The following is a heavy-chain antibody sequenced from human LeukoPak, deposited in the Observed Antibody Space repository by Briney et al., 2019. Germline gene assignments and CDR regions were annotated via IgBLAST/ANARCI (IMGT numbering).Heavy chain of an antibody. Sequence: PGGSLRLSCAASGFTFYDYGMSWVRQAPGKGLEWVSGVNWNGGNTGYADSVKGRFTISRDNAKNSLYLQMNSLRAEDTALYYCARAKITIFGVVIISYYFDYWGQGTLVTVSS. CDR3: ARAKITIFGVVIISYYFDY. CDR1: GFTFYDYG. D-gene: IGHD3-3*01. V-gene: IGHV3-20*04. J-gene: IGHJ4*02. CDR2: VNWNGGNT.